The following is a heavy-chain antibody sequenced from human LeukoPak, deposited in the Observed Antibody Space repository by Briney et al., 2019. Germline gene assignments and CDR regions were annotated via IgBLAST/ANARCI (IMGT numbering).Heavy chain of an antibody. CDR2: INHSGST. D-gene: IGHD6-19*01. V-gene: IGHV4-34*01. CDR3: ARLRYSSGWYGLFDY. Sequence: SETLSLTCAVYGGSFSGYYWSWIRQPPGKGLEWIGEINHSGSTNYNPSLKSRVTISVDTSKNQFSLKLSSVTAADTAVYYCARLRYSSGWYGLFDYWGQGTLVTVSS. CDR1: GGSFSGYY. J-gene: IGHJ4*02.